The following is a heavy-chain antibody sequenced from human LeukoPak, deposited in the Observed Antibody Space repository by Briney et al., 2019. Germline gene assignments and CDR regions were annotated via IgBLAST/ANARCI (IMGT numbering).Heavy chain of an antibody. CDR2: IYYSGST. Sequence: SQTLSLTCTVSGGSISSGDYYWSWIRQPPGKGLEWIGYIYYSGSTYYNPSLKSRVTISVDTSKNQFSLKLSSVTAADTAVYYCARRKQQLVLKLYYYYYMDVWGKGTTVTVSS. J-gene: IGHJ6*03. D-gene: IGHD6-13*01. V-gene: IGHV4-30-4*08. CDR1: GGSISSGDYY. CDR3: ARRKQQLVLKLYYYYYMDV.